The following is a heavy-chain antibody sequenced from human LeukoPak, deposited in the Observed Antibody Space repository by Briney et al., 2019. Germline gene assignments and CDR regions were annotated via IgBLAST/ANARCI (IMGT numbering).Heavy chain of an antibody. Sequence: SETLSLTCAVYGGSFSGYYWSWIRQPLGKGLEWIGYIYHTGSTYYNPSLKSRVTISVDTSKNQFSLRLSSVTAADTAVYYCARLQYCSGTSCYWFDPWGQGTLVTVSS. CDR2: IYHTGST. V-gene: IGHV4-34*01. J-gene: IGHJ5*02. D-gene: IGHD2-2*01. CDR3: ARLQYCSGTSCYWFDP. CDR1: GGSFSGYY.